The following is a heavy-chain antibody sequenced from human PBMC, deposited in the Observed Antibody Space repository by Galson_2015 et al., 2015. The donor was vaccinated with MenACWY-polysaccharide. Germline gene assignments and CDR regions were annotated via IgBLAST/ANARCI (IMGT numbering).Heavy chain of an antibody. CDR3: ARALDVGATDYGMDV. Sequence: SVKVSCKASGGTFSSYAISWVRQAPGQGLEWVGGIIPIFGTANYAQKFQGRVTITADESTSTAYMELSSLRSEDTAVYYCARALDVGATDYGMDVWGQGTTVTVSS. J-gene: IGHJ6*02. D-gene: IGHD1-26*01. CDR2: IIPIFGTA. V-gene: IGHV1-69*13. CDR1: GGTFSSYA.